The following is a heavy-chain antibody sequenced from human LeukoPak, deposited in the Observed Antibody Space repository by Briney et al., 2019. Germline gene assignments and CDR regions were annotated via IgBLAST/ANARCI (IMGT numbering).Heavy chain of an antibody. D-gene: IGHD2-21*02. CDR3: ARVSPTEDWFDP. CDR1: GGTFSSYT. J-gene: IGHJ5*02. Sequence: SVKVSCKASGGTFSSYTISWVRQAPGQGLEWMGRIIPILGIANYAQKFQGRVTITADKSTGTAYMELSSLRSEDTAVYYCARVSPTEDWFDPWGQGTLVTVSS. V-gene: IGHV1-69*02. CDR2: IIPILGIA.